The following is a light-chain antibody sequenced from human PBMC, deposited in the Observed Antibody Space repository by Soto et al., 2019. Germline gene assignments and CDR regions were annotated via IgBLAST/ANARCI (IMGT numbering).Light chain of an antibody. CDR2: DAS. CDR1: QSVSSY. V-gene: IGKV3-11*01. CDR3: QQRSNWPPMYT. Sequence: EIVLTQSPATLSLSPGERATLSCRASQSVSSYLAWYQQKPGQAPRLLIYDASNRATGIPARFSGSGSGTYCTLTISSLEPEDCSVYYWQQRSNWPPMYTFGQGTKLEIK. J-gene: IGKJ2*01.